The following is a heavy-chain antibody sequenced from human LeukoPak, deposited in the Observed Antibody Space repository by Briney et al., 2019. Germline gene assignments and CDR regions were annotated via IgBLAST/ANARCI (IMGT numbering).Heavy chain of an antibody. CDR1: GGSISSGGYY. D-gene: IGHD2-15*01. CDR2: IYYSGNT. J-gene: IGHJ5*02. V-gene: IGHV4-31*03. CDR3: ARGGYCSGGSCYSSSVTT. Sequence: SETLSLTCTVSGGSISSGGYYWSWIRQHPRKGLEWIGYIYYSGNTYYNPSLKSRVTISVDTSKNQFSLKLSFVTAADTAVYYCARGGYCSGGSCYSSSVTTWGQGTLVTVSS.